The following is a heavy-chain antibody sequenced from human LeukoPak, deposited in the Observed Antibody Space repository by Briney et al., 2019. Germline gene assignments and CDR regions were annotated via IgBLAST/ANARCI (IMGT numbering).Heavy chain of an antibody. J-gene: IGHJ4*02. V-gene: IGHV6-1*01. Sequence: SQTLSLTCAMSGDSFSSNSAAWNWIRQSPSRGLEWLGRTYYRSKWFYDYAVSVKSRITINPDTSKNQFSLQLHSVTPEDTAVYYCARDPAGSSGWFYFDYWGQGTLVTVSS. CDR2: TYYRSKWFY. CDR1: GDSFSSNSAA. CDR3: ARDPAGSSGWFYFDY. D-gene: IGHD6-19*01.